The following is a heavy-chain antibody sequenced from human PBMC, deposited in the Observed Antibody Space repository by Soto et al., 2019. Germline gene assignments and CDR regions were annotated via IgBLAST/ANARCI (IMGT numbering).Heavy chain of an antibody. CDR3: ARGLGAASPSRTGVRSQNQH. V-gene: IGHV4-34*01. CDR1: GGSFSGYY. J-gene: IGHJ1*01. Sequence: SETLSLTCAVYGGSFSGYYWSWIRQPPGKGLEWIGEINHSGSTNYNPSLKSRVTISVDTSKNQFSLKLSSVTAADTAVYYCARGLGAASPSRTGVRSQNQHWGQGTLVTVSS. D-gene: IGHD2-8*02. CDR2: INHSGST.